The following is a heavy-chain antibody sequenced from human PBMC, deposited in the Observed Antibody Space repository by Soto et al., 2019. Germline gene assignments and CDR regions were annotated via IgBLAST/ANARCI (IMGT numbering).Heavy chain of an antibody. D-gene: IGHD6-6*01. Sequence: GSLRLSCAASGFTFSSYSMNWVRQAPGKGLEWVSSITSSSSYIYYADSVKGRFTISRDNAKNSLYLQMNSLRAEDTAVYYCARVSYSSYPRYYYYGMDVWGQGTTVTVSS. CDR1: GFTFSSYS. J-gene: IGHJ6*02. CDR3: ARVSYSSYPRYYYYGMDV. CDR2: ITSSSSYI. V-gene: IGHV3-21*04.